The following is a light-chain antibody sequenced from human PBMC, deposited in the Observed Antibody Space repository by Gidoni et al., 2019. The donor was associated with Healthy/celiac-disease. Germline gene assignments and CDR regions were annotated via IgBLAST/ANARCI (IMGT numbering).Light chain of an antibody. Sequence: AIQLTQSPSSLSASVGDRVTITCRASQGISSALAWYQQKPGKAPKLLFYDASSLESGVPSRFSGSGSGTDFTLTISSLQPEDFATYYCQQFNNYPHFXGXTKVEIK. J-gene: IGKJ4*01. V-gene: IGKV1D-13*01. CDR3: QQFNNYPH. CDR2: DAS. CDR1: QGISSA.